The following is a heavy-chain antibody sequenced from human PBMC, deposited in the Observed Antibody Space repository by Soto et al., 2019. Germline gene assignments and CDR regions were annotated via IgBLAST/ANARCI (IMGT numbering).Heavy chain of an antibody. D-gene: IGHD4-17*01. CDR1: GGSVTNSSYY. Sequence: SETLSLTCTVSGGSVTNSSYYWGWIRQSPVKGLEWIGSVYYRGRSYSKSSVKSRVTISVDTSKNRFSLSLNSVTASDTAVYFCVSQRTTVPTQAYFDYWGPGALVTVS. J-gene: IGHJ4*02. CDR2: VYYRGRS. V-gene: IGHV4-39*01. CDR3: VSQRTTVPTQAYFDY.